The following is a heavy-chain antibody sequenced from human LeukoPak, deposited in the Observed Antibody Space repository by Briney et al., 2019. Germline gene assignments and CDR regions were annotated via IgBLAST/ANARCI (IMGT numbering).Heavy chain of an antibody. D-gene: IGHD3-3*01. CDR3: AREGSDFWRGYSKGYFDY. V-gene: IGHV3-48*01. Sequence: PGGSLRLSCAVSGFTFSSYSMNWVRRAPGKGLEWVSYIGSSVSTRYYADSVKGRFTISRDNGKHSLYLQMNSLRSEDTAVYYCAREGSDFWRGYSKGYFDYWGQGTLVTVSS. J-gene: IGHJ4*02. CDR2: IGSSVSTR. CDR1: GFTFSSYS.